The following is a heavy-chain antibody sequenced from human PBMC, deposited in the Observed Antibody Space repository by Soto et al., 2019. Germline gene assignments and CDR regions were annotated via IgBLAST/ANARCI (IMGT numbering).Heavy chain of an antibody. D-gene: IGHD4-17*01. CDR3: AKVYDYGGYVDHSVWFDP. CDR1: GFTFSGFG. Sequence: GGSLRLSCAASGFTFSGFGMHWVRQAPGKGLEWVAVISYDGTNKYYADSVKGRFTISRDISKNTLYLQMNSLRAEDTALYYCAKVYDYGGYVDHSVWFDPWGQGTLVTVSS. CDR2: ISYDGTNK. J-gene: IGHJ5*02. V-gene: IGHV3-30*18.